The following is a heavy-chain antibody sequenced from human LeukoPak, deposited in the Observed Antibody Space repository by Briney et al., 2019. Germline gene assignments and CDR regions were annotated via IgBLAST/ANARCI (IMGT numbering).Heavy chain of an antibody. J-gene: IGHJ3*02. Sequence: GGSLRLSCAASGFTFSDYYMSWIRQAPGKGLEWVSYISSSGSTIYYADSVKGRFTISRDNAKNSLYLQMNSLRAEDTAVYYCASRTTYYDILTPWKGAFDIWGQGTMVTVSS. CDR3: ASRTTYYDILTPWKGAFDI. D-gene: IGHD3-9*01. CDR2: ISSSGSTI. V-gene: IGHV3-11*04. CDR1: GFTFSDYY.